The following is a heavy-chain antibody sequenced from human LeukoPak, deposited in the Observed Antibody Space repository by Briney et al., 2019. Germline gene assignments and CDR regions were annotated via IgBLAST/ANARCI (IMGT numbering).Heavy chain of an antibody. CDR1: GGSISSGGYY. V-gene: IGHV4-31*03. CDR3: AREWVVGYSYDTANAFDI. Sequence: PSETLSLTCTVSGGSISSGGYYWSWIRQHPGKGLEWIGYIYYSGSTYYNPSLKSRVTISVDTSKNQFSLKLSSVTAADTAVYYCAREWVVGYSYDTANAFDIWGQGTMVTVSS. J-gene: IGHJ3*02. D-gene: IGHD5-18*01. CDR2: IYYSGST.